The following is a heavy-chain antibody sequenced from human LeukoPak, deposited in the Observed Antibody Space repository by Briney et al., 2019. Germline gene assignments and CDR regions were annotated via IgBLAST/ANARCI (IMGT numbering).Heavy chain of an antibody. CDR3: ARDLWELLLSGTGDAFDI. V-gene: IGHV3-53*01. J-gene: IGHJ3*02. D-gene: IGHD1-26*01. CDR1: GFTVSGNY. CDR2: IYSDDTT. Sequence: GGSLRLSCAVSGFTVSGNYMSWIRQAPGKGLEWVSLIYSDDTTLYADSVKGRFTISRDNAKNSLFLQMNSLRAEDTAVYYCARDLWELLLSGTGDAFDIWGQGTMVTVSS.